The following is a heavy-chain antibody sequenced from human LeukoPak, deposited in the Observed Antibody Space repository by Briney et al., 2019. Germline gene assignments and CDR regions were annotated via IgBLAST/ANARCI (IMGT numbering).Heavy chain of an antibody. V-gene: IGHV3-9*01. J-gene: IGHJ4*02. Sequence: GGSLRLSCAASGFTFDDYAMHWVRQAPGKGLEWVSGITWNSGSIGYADSVKGRFTISRDNAKNSLYLQMNSLRAEDTALYFCVKDAVADILAYWGQGTLVTVSS. D-gene: IGHD3-9*01. CDR1: GFTFDDYA. CDR2: ITWNSGSI. CDR3: VKDAVADILAY.